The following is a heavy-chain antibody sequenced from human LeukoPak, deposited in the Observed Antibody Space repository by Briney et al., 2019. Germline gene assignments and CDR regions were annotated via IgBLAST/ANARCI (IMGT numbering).Heavy chain of an antibody. CDR3: AREGGYSSWSSAALYNWFDP. J-gene: IGHJ5*02. CDR1: GGSISSYY. CDR2: IYTSGST. D-gene: IGHD6-6*01. V-gene: IGHV4-4*07. Sequence: SETLSLTCTVSGGSISSYYWSWIRQPAGKGLEWIGRIYTSGSTNYNPSLKSRVIMSVDTSKNQFSLKLSSVTAADTAVYYCAREGGYSSWSSAALYNWFDPWGQGTLVTVSS.